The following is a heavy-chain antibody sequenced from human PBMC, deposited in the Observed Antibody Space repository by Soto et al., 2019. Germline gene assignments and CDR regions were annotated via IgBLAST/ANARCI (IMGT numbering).Heavy chain of an antibody. D-gene: IGHD2-21*01. V-gene: IGHV4-4*02. J-gene: IGHJ4*02. CDR2: IYHSGST. CDR1: GGSISSSNW. Sequence: SATLSITCTVSGGSISSSNWWSWVRQPPGKGLEWIGEIYHSGSTNYNPSLKSRVTISVDKSKNQFSLKLSSVTAADTAVYYCARGDGYSSNFDYWGQGTLVTVSS. CDR3: ARGDGYSSNFDY.